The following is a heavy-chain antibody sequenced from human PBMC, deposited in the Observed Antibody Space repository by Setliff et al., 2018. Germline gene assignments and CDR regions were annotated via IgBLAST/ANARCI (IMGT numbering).Heavy chain of an antibody. V-gene: IGHV4-61*09. D-gene: IGHD5-12*01. CDR2: IYTSGST. CDR1: GGSINNGSYY. Sequence: PSETLSLTCTVSGGSINNGSYYWSWIRQPAGKGLEWLGHIYTSGSTNYNPSPKSRVTISVDTSKNHFSLKMSSMTAADTAVYYCARLVNPRDGYDFGHFDDWGKGTLVTVSS. J-gene: IGHJ4*02. CDR3: ARLVNPRDGYDFGHFDD.